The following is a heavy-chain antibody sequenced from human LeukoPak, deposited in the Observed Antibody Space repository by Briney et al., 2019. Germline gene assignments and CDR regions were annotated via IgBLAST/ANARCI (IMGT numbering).Heavy chain of an antibody. J-gene: IGHJ4*02. CDR2: ISAYNGNT. CDR1: GYTFTSYG. CDR3: ARDTGWYSSGWFLDY. D-gene: IGHD6-19*01. Sequence: ASVKVSCKASGYTFTSYGISWVRQAPGKGLEWMGWISAYNGNTNYAQKLQGRVTMTTDTSTSTAYMELRSLRSDDTAVYYCARDTGWYSSGWFLDYWGQGTLVTVSS. V-gene: IGHV1-18*01.